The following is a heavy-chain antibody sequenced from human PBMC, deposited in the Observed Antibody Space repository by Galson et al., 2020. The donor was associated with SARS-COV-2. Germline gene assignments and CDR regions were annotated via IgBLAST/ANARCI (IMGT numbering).Heavy chain of an antibody. CDR3: ARQILTGYYSFYYFDY. D-gene: IGHD3-9*01. J-gene: IGHJ4*02. Sequence: SETLSLTCTVSGGSISSSSYYWGWIRQPPGAGLEWIGSIYYSESNYYNPSLTSRVTMSVDTSKNQFSLKLSSVTAADTAVYYCARQILTGYYSFYYFDYWGQGTLVTVSS. CDR1: GGSISSSSYY. CDR2: IYYSESN. V-gene: IGHV4-39*01.